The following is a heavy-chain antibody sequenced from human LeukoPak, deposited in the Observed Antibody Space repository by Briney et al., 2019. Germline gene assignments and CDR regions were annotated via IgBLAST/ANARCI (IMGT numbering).Heavy chain of an antibody. Sequence: GGSLRLSCAASEFTFNNYWMSWVRLAPGKGLQWVAIISSDGINKYYTDSVKGRFTISRDNSKNILYLQMSNLRPDDTAVYYCAKNSGNFKGFFDYWSQGTLVTVSS. CDR2: ISSDGINK. D-gene: IGHD4-23*01. J-gene: IGHJ4*02. CDR1: EFTFNNYW. CDR3: AKNSGNFKGFFDY. V-gene: IGHV3-30*18.